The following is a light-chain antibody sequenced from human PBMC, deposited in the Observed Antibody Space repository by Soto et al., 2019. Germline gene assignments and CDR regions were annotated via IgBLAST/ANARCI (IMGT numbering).Light chain of an antibody. CDR2: GAS. CDR1: QSVSSSF. V-gene: IGKV3-20*01. CDR3: LQDYNYPRT. J-gene: IGKJ2*01. Sequence: EIVLTQSPGTLSLSPGERATLSCRASQSVSSSFLAWYQQKVGQAPRLLIYGASSRATGIPDRFSGSGSGTDFTLTISRLRPEDSATYFCLQDYNYPRTFGQGTKLQIK.